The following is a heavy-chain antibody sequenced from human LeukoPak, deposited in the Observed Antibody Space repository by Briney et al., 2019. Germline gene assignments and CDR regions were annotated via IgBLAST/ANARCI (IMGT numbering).Heavy chain of an antibody. CDR1: GGSFSGYY. CDR3: ARGPLRGAPNITHYFDY. V-gene: IGHV4-34*01. Sequence: SETLSLACAVYGGSFSGYYWSWIRQPPGKGLEWIGEINHSGSTNYNPSPKSRITISVDTSKNQFSLKLRSVTAADTAVYYCARGPLRGAPNITHYFDYWGQGTLVTVSS. CDR2: INHSGST. J-gene: IGHJ4*02. D-gene: IGHD1-20*01.